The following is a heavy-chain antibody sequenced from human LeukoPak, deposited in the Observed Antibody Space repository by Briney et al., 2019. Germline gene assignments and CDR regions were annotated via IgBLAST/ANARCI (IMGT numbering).Heavy chain of an antibody. D-gene: IGHD3-10*01. CDR3: ARDGYYYGSGSYIGDAFDI. J-gene: IGHJ3*02. CDR1: GFTFNNFA. Sequence: PGGSLRLSCAASGFTFNNFAIHWVRQAPGKGLEWVAVISYDGSNKYYADPVKGRFTISRDSSKNTLYLQMNSLRAEDTAVYYCARDGYYYGSGSYIGDAFDIWGQGTMVTVSS. V-gene: IGHV3-30-3*01. CDR2: ISYDGSNK.